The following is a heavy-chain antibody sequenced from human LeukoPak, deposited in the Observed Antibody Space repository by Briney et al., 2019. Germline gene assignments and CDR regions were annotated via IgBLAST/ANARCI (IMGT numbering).Heavy chain of an antibody. J-gene: IGHJ3*02. V-gene: IGHV3-48*01. CDR3: ASTIAPGAFDI. Sequence: GGSLRLSCAASGFTFSSYSMNWVRQAPGKGLEWVSYISSSSSTIYYADSVKGRFTISRDNAKNSLYLQMNSLRAEDTAVYYCASTIAPGAFDIWGQGTMVTVSS. CDR1: GFTFSSYS. CDR2: ISSSSSTI.